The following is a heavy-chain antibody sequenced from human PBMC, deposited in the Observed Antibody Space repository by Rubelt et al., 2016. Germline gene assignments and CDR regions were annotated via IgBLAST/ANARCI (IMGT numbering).Heavy chain of an antibody. V-gene: IGHV1-3*02. Sequence: QVQLVQSGAEVKKPGASVKVSCKASGYTFTSYAMHWVRQAPGQRLEWMGWSNAGNGNTKYSEECQGRVTITRERSARTADMERSSLRSEDMAVDYGARGTSQGAFDIWGQGTMVTVSS. CDR1: GYTFTSYA. J-gene: IGHJ3*02. D-gene: IGHD1-7*01. CDR3: ARGTSQGAFDI. CDR2: SNAGNGNT.